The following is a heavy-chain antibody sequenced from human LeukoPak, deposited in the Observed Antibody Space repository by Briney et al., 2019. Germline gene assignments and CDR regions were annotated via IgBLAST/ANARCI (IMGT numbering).Heavy chain of an antibody. J-gene: IGHJ5*02. D-gene: IGHD2-15*01. CDR2: ISGSGGST. V-gene: IGHV3-23*01. CDR1: GFTFSSYA. Sequence: PGGSLRLSCAASGFTFSSYAMSWVRQAPGKGLEWVSAISGSGGSTYYADSVKGRFTISRDNSKNTLYLQMNSLRAEDTAVYYCARDGYCSGGSCYSERLNWFDPWGQGTLVTVSS. CDR3: ARDGYCSGGSCYSERLNWFDP.